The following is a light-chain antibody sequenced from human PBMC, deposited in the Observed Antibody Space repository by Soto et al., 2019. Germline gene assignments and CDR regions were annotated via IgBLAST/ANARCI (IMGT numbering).Light chain of an antibody. CDR2: FGS. Sequence: QSVLTQSPSASGTPGQRVTISCSGSSSNIGSNTVDWYQQFPGTSPKLLIFFGSHRPSGVPDRFSGSKSGSSASLAISGLQSEDEADYYCAAWDDSLNGVVFGGVTQLTVL. J-gene: IGLJ2*01. CDR1: SSNIGSNT. V-gene: IGLV1-44*01. CDR3: AAWDDSLNGVV.